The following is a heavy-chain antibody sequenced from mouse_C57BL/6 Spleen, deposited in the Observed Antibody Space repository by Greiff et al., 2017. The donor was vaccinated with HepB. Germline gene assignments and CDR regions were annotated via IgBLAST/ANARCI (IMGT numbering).Heavy chain of an antibody. V-gene: IGHV1-26*01. D-gene: IGHD4-1*01. CDR3: AKGYALTGTVAWFAY. CDR1: GYTFTDYY. Sequence: EVQLQQSGPELVKPGASVKISCKASGYTFTDYYMNWVKQSHGKSLEWIGDINPNNGGTSYNQKFKGKATLTVDKSSSTAYMELRSLTSEDSAVYYCAKGYALTGTVAWFAYWGQGTLVTVSA. J-gene: IGHJ3*01. CDR2: INPNNGGT.